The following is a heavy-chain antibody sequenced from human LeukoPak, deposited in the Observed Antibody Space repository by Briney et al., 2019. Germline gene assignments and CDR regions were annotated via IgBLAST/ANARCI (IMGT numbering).Heavy chain of an antibody. CDR3: AREFGISRAFDI. V-gene: IGHV3-11*05. CDR1: GFTFSDYY. D-gene: IGHD3-10*01. Sequence: GGSLRLSCAASGFTFSDYYMTWIRQAPGKGLEWVSYISSSSTDANYAESVKGRFTTSRDNAKNSLYLQMNSLRAEDTAVYYRAREFGISRAFDIWGQGTMVTVSS. CDR2: ISSSSTDA. J-gene: IGHJ3*02.